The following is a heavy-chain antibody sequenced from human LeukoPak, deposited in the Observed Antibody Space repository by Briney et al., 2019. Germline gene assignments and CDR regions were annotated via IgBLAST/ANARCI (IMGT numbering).Heavy chain of an antibody. J-gene: IGHJ4*02. V-gene: IGHV3-23*01. CDR2: IGGSDGST. Sequence: GGSLRLSCAASGFTFSSYAMSWVRQAPGKGLEWVSAIGGSDGSTYYADFVKGRFTISRDNSKNTLYLQMNSLRAEDTAVYYCAKDHYYDLLTGYYLYWGQGTLVTVSS. D-gene: IGHD3-9*01. CDR1: GFTFSSYA. CDR3: AKDHYYDLLTGYYLY.